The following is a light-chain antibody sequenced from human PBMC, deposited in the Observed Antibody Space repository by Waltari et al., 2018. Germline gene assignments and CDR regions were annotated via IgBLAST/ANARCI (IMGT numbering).Light chain of an antibody. Sequence: DIQMTQSPSSLSASVGDRVTITCRASQSISSYLNWYQQKPGKAPKLLIYAASSLQSGVPAMFSGSGSGTEFTLTISSLQPEDFATYYCQQSYSTWTFGQGTKVEIK. CDR1: QSISSY. CDR3: QQSYSTWT. J-gene: IGKJ1*01. CDR2: AAS. V-gene: IGKV1-39*01.